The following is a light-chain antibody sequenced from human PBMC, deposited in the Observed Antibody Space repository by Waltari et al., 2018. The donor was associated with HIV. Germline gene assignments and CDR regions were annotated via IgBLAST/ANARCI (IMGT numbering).Light chain of an antibody. Sequence: SVLTQPPPASRTPGQRVPFPCSGSPSTIGSNSVCWYQHLPGTAPKLLIHRNNQRPSGVPDRFSGSTSGTSASLAISGLRSEDEAEYYCVVWDDTLRGVIFGGGTKVAVL. CDR2: RNN. CDR3: VVWDDTLRGVI. CDR1: PSTIGSNS. V-gene: IGLV1-47*01. J-gene: IGLJ2*01.